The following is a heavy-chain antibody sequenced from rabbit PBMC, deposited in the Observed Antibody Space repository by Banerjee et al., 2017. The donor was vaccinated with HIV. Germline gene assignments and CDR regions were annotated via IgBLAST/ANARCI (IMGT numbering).Heavy chain of an antibody. J-gene: IGHJ4*01. CDR1: GFSFSSSYY. CDR2: IDTGSSDST. D-gene: IGHD6-1*01. V-gene: IGHV1S40*01. Sequence: QSLEESGGDLVKPGASLTLTCTASGFSFSSSYYMCWVRQAPGKGLEWIGCIDTGSSDSTYYASWAKGRFTISKTSSTTVTLQMTSLTVADTATYFCARDRYAGYGYDGEFNLWGPGTLVT. CDR3: ARDRYAGYGYDGEFNL.